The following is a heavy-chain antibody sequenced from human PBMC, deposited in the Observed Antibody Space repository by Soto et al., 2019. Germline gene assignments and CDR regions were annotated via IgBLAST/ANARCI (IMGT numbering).Heavy chain of an antibody. V-gene: IGHV1-69*04. CDR1: GGTFSSYT. CDR2: IIPILGIA. J-gene: IGHJ4*02. CDR3: AREDSSGRSPYDY. D-gene: IGHD6-19*01. Sequence: SVKVSCKASGGTFSSYTISWVRQAPGQGLEWMGRIIPILGIANYAQKFQGRVTITADKSTSTAYMELSSLRSEDTAVYYCAREDSSGRSPYDYWGQGTLVTVSS.